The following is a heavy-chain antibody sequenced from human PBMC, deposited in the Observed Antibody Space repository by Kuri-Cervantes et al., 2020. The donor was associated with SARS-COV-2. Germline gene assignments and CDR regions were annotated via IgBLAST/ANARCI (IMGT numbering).Heavy chain of an antibody. CDR1: GGSFSGYY. CDR3: ARGRTTMVQGVIIRSWFDP. CDR2: IYYSGST. D-gene: IGHD3-10*01. J-gene: IGHJ5*02. V-gene: IGHV4-34*01. Sequence: SQTLSLTCAVYGGSFSGYYWSWIRQPPGKGLEWIGSIYYSGSTYYNPSLKSRVTISVDTSKNQFSLKLSSVTAADTAVYYCARGRTTMVQGVIIRSWFDPWGQGTLVTVSS.